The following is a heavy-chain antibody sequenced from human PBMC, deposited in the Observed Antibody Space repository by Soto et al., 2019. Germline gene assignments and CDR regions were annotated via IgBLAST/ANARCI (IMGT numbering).Heavy chain of an antibody. J-gene: IGHJ4*02. CDR1: GGSISSGDYY. CDR3: ARSRITMVRGGSGGFDY. V-gene: IGHV4-30-4*01. Sequence: QVQLQESGPGLVKPSQTLSLTCTVSGGSISSGDYYWSWIRQPPGKGLEWIGYIYYSGSTYYNPSLKSRVTISVDTSKNQFSLKLSSVTAADTAVYYCARSRITMVRGGSGGFDYWGQGTLVTVSS. CDR2: IYYSGST. D-gene: IGHD3-10*01.